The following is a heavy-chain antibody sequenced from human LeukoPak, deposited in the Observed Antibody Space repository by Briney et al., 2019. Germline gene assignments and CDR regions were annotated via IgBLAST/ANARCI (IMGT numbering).Heavy chain of an antibody. V-gene: IGHV3-30*02. CDR1: GFTFSSYG. Sequence: GGSLRLSCAASGFTFSSYGMHWVRQAPGKGLEWVAFIRYDGSNKYYADSVKGRFTISRDNSKNTLYLQMNSLRAEDTAVYYCTLGFCSGGTCYSIDYWGQGTLVTVSS. CDR3: TLGFCSGGTCYSIDY. D-gene: IGHD2-15*01. J-gene: IGHJ4*02. CDR2: IRYDGSNK.